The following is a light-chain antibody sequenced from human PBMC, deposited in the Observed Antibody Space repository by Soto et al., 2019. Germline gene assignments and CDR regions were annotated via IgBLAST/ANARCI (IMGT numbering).Light chain of an antibody. CDR1: SSDVGGYNY. CDR3: SSYTSSSTSYV. CDR2: DVS. V-gene: IGLV2-14*01. Sequence: QSALTQPASVSGSPGQSITISCTGTSSDVGGYNYVSWYQQHPSKAPKLMIYDVSNRPSGVSNRFSGSKSGNTASLTIFGFQAEDEADYYCSSYTSSSTSYVFGTGTKVTVL. J-gene: IGLJ1*01.